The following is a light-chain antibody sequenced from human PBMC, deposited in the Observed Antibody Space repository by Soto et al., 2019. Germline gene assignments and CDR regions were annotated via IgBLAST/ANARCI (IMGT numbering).Light chain of an antibody. CDR2: PAA. CDR3: QQHNSYPLA. V-gene: IGKV1-9*01. J-gene: IGKJ1*01. Sequence: DTQLTQSPSFLSASLGDRVTLTCRASQGVSDNLAWYQQKPGTAPKLLIYPAATWQSEVPSRFSGSGSGTEFTRTIGSLQPEDFATYYCQQHNSYPLAFGRGTKVEIK. CDR1: QGVSDN.